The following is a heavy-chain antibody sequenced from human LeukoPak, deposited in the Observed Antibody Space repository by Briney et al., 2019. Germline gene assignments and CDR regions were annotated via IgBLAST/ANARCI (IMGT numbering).Heavy chain of an antibody. CDR3: ARVPDYDFWSGLPFTY. CDR1: GYTFTSYD. V-gene: IGHV1-8*01. Sequence: GASVKVSCKASGYTFTSYDINWVRQATGQGLEWMGWMNPNSGNTGYAQKFQGRVTMTRNTSISTAYMELSSLRSEDTAVYYCARVPDYDFWSGLPFTYWGQGTLVTVSS. J-gene: IGHJ4*02. D-gene: IGHD3-3*01. CDR2: MNPNSGNT.